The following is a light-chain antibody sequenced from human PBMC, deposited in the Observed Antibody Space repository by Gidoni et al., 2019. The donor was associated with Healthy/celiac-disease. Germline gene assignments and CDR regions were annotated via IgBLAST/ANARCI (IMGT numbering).Light chain of an antibody. CDR2: DAS. Sequence: EIVLTQSPATLSLSPGERATLSCRASQSVSSYLAWYQQKPGPAPRLLIYDASNRATGIPARFSGSGSGTDFTLTISSLEPEDFAVYYCQQRSNWPLTFXGXTKVEIK. CDR3: QQRSNWPLT. V-gene: IGKV3-11*01. CDR1: QSVSSY. J-gene: IGKJ4*01.